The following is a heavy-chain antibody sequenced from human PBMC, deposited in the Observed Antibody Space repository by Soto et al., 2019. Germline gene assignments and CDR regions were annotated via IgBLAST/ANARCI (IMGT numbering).Heavy chain of an antibody. CDR1: GFTFSNFW. Sequence: PGGSLRLACAASGFTFSNFWMHWVRQAPGKGLVWVSRINSDGSSTSYADSVKGRFTISRDNAKNTLYLQMSSLRAEDTAVYYCATLHVEMSTISHWDYWGQGTLVTVSS. D-gene: IGHD4-4*01. CDR2: INSDGSST. CDR3: ATLHVEMSTISHWDY. V-gene: IGHV3-74*01. J-gene: IGHJ4*02.